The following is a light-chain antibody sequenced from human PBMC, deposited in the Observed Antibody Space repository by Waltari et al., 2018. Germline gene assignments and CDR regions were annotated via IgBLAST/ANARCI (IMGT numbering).Light chain of an antibody. CDR3: QAWDIETVI. J-gene: IGLJ2*01. V-gene: IGLV3-1*01. Sequence: SYELTQAHSVSVSPEQPPTIPCSGDNLEHKLTSWYLQKPGQSPVLVLYHDTKRPSGISERFSGSNSGVTATLTVTGTQTTDEADYYCQAWDIETVIFGGGTKLAVL. CDR2: HDT. CDR1: NLEHKL.